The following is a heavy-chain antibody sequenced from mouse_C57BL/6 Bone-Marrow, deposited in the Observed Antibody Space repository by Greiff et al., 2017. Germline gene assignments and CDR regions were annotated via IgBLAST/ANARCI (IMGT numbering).Heavy chain of an antibody. CDR3: ARLYGSGPYYFDY. V-gene: IGHV5-6*01. CDR2: ISSGGSYT. D-gene: IGHD1-1*01. J-gene: IGHJ2*01. Sequence: EVQRVESGGDLVKPGGSLKLSCAASGFTFSSYGMSWVRQTPDKRLEWVATISSGGSYTYSPDSVKGRFTISRDNAKNTLYLQMSSLKSEDTAMYYCARLYGSGPYYFDYWGQGTTLTVSS. CDR1: GFTFSSYG.